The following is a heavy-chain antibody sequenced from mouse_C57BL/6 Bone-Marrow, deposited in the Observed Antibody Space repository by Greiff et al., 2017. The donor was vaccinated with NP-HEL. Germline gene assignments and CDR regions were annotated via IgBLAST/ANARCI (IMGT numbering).Heavy chain of an antibody. CDR3: TTGSGYCPAY. V-gene: IGHV14-4*01. Sequence: EVQLQQSGAELVRPGASVKLSCTASGFNIKDDYMHWVKQRPEQGLEWIGWIDPENGDTDYASKFQGKATITADTASNTAYLQLSSLTSEDTAFYYCTTGSGYCPAYWGQGTLVTVSA. J-gene: IGHJ3*01. CDR2: IDPENGDT. D-gene: IGHD3-2*02. CDR1: GFNIKDDY.